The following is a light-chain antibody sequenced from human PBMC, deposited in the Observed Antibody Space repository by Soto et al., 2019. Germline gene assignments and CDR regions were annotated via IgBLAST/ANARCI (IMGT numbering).Light chain of an antibody. J-gene: IGKJ5*01. CDR3: QQSYSTPIT. Sequence: DIQMTPSPSSLSASVGDRVTITCRASQSISNYLNWYQQKPGKAPKVLIYAASNLQSGVPSRFSGSGSGTDFTLTISSLQPEDFATYYCQQSYSTPITFGQGTRLEIK. CDR2: AAS. CDR1: QSISNY. V-gene: IGKV1-39*01.